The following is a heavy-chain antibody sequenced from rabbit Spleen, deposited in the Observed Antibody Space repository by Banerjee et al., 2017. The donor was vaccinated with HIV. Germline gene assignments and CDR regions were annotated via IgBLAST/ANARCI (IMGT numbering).Heavy chain of an antibody. D-gene: IGHD3-1*01. V-gene: IGHV1S40*01. J-gene: IGHJ4*01. CDR3: ARDLASVVGWNFNL. CDR1: GFSFSSSYY. CDR2: INTYTGKA. Sequence: QSLEESGGGLVQPEGSLTLTCAASGFSFSSSYYMCWVRQAPGKGLQWIACINTYTGKAVYATWANGRFTVSRTSSTTVTLQMTSLTAADTATYFCARDLASVVGWNFNLWGPGTLVTVS.